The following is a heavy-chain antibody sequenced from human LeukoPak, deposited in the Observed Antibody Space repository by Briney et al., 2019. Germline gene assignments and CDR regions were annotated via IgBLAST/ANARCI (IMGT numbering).Heavy chain of an antibody. CDR1: GFSFSDYY. J-gene: IGHJ3*02. D-gene: IGHD5-24*01. V-gene: IGHV3-11*04. Sequence: GGSLRLSCAASGFSFSDYYMTWIRQAPAKGLEWISYISSSGSSIYYADSVNGRFTISRVNAKNYLYLQMNSLRAEDTAVYYCARARDGYNSGAFDIWGQGTMVTVSS. CDR2: ISSSGSSI. CDR3: ARARDGYNSGAFDI.